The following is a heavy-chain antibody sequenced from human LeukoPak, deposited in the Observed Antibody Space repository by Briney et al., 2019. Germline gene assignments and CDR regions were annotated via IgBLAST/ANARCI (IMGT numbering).Heavy chain of an antibody. CDR2: IYYSDST. CDR1: GGSISSYY. J-gene: IGHJ4*02. CDR3: ARVRTYYDILTGYYRPYYFDY. D-gene: IGHD3-9*01. V-gene: IGHV4-59*01. Sequence: SERLSLTCTVSGGSISSYYWSWIRQPPGKGLEWIGYIYYSDSTNYNPSLKSRDTISVVTSKNQFSLKLSSVTAADTAVYYCARVRTYYDILTGYYRPYYFDYWGQGTLVTVSS.